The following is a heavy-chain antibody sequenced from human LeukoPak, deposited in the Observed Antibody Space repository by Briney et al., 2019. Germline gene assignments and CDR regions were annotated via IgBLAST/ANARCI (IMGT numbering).Heavy chain of an antibody. J-gene: IGHJ3*02. CDR2: ISSGSNYI. D-gene: IGHD6-13*01. CDR1: GFTFSSYS. V-gene: IGHV3-21*01. Sequence: GGSLRLSCAASGFTFSSYSMNWVRQAPGKGLEWVSSISSGSNYIYYADSVKGRFTISRDDAKNSLYLQMNSLRAEDTAVYYCARGRGSSSEFAFDIWGQGTMVTVSS. CDR3: ARGRGSSSEFAFDI.